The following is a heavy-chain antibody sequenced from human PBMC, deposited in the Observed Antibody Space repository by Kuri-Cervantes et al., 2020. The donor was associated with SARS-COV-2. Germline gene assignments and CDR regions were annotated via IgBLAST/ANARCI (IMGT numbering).Heavy chain of an antibody. CDR1: GGSVSSGSYY. CDR2: SSYSGST. CDR3: ARVYNWNYFYLDY. J-gene: IGHJ4*02. Sequence: SETLSLTCTVSGGSVSSGSYYWSWIRQPPGKGLEWIGYSSYSGSTNFNPSLKSRVTISVDTSRKQFSLKLSSVTAADTAVYYCARVYNWNYFYLDYWGRGTLVTVAS. D-gene: IGHD1-7*01. V-gene: IGHV4-61*01.